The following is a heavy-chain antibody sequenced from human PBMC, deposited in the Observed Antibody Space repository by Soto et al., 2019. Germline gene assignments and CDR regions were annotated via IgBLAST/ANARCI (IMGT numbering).Heavy chain of an antibody. V-gene: IGHV1-2*04. CDR1: GYTFTGYY. CDR3: ARLDRSSWYYFDY. D-gene: IGHD6-13*01. CDR2: INPNSGGT. J-gene: IGHJ4*02. Sequence: ASVKVSCKASGYTFTGYYMHWVRQAPGQGLEWMGWINPNSGGTNYAQKFQGWVTMTRDTSISTAYMELSRLRSDDTAVYYCARLDRSSWYYFDYWGQGTLVNVSS.